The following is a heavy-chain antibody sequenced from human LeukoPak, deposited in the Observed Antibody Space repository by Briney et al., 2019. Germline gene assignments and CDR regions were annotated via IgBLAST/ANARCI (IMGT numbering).Heavy chain of an antibody. D-gene: IGHD5-24*01. Sequence: TGGSLRLSCAASGFTFSSYEMNWVRQAPGKGLEWVSYISSSSSYIYYADSVRGRFTISRDNAKNSLYLQMNSLRAEDTAVYYCARSPEIYYMDVWGKGTTVTVSS. V-gene: IGHV3-21*05. CDR1: GFTFSSYE. CDR2: ISSSSSYI. CDR3: ARSPEIYYMDV. J-gene: IGHJ6*03.